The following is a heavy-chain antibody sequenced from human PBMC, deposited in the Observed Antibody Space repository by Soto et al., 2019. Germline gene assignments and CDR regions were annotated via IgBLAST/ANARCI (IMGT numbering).Heavy chain of an antibody. CDR2: IYPGDSDT. CDR3: ARHPNYYDSSGYYLIDEYYFDY. CDR1: GYSFTSYW. D-gene: IGHD3-22*01. V-gene: IGHV5-51*01. J-gene: IGHJ4*02. Sequence: GESLKISCKGSGYSFTSYWIGWVRQMPGKGLEWMGIIYPGDSDTRYSPSFQGQVTISADKSISTAYLQWSSLKASDTAMYYCARHPNYYDSSGYYLIDEYYFDYWGQGTLVTVSS.